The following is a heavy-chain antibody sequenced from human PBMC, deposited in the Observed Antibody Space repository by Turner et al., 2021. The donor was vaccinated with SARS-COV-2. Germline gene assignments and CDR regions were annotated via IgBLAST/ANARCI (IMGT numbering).Heavy chain of an antibody. CDR2: ISPIFGTA. V-gene: IGHV1-69*01. CDR3: ARVGHYDSSGYYLDY. Sequence: QVQLLQSGAEVKKPGSSVTVSCKASGGTFSSYAIIWVRQAPGQGLEWMGGISPIFGTANYAQKFQGRVTITSDESTSTVYMELSSLRSEDTALYYCARVGHYDSSGYYLDYWGQGTLVTVSS. D-gene: IGHD3-22*01. J-gene: IGHJ4*02. CDR1: GGTFSSYA.